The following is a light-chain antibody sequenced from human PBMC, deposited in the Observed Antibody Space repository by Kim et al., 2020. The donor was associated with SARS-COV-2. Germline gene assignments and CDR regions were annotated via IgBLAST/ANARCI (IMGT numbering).Light chain of an antibody. V-gene: IGKV1-39*01. CDR2: AAS. J-gene: IGKJ2*01. CDR1: QTIGIY. Sequence: SASVGDRVTITSRASQTIGIYLNWYQHKPGKAPKLLIYAASSLQSGFPSSLSGSGSGTDFTLTISSLQREDFATYYCQQSYSTPYTLGQGTKLEI. CDR3: QQSYSTPYT.